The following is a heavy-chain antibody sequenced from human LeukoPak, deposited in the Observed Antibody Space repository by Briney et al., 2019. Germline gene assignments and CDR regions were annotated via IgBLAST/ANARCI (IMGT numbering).Heavy chain of an antibody. J-gene: IGHJ6*02. D-gene: IGHD5-18*01. Sequence: GSLRLSCAASGFTFSSYWISWVRQAPGKGLEWVANIKEDGSEKYYVDSVKGRFTISKDNAKNSLYLQMNSLRAEDTAVYYCARDRESRGYNYGRYYYGMDVWGQGTTVTVSS. CDR3: ARDRESRGYNYGRYYYGMDV. V-gene: IGHV3-7*03. CDR1: GFTFSSYW. CDR2: IKEDGSEK.